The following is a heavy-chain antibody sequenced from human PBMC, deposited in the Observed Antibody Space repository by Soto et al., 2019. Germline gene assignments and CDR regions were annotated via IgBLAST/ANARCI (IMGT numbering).Heavy chain of an antibody. J-gene: IGHJ4*02. CDR1: GFSFSDHY. CDR3: ATDDSSVLEYFDY. V-gene: IGHV3-11*06. D-gene: IGHD3-22*01. Sequence: PVGSLRLSCAASGFSFSDHYMSWIRQAPGKGLEWVSYISSSTCYTNYADPVKGRFTISRDNAKNSLYLQMNSLRAEDTAVYYCATDDSSVLEYFDYWGQGILVTVSS. CDR2: ISSSTCYT.